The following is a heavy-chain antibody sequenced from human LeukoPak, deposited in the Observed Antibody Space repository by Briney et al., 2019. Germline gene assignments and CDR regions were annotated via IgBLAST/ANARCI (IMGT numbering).Heavy chain of an antibody. CDR2: INPSGGST. CDR3: TRDRYCSGGSCYSNWYFDL. CDR1: GYTFTSYY. J-gene: IGHJ2*01. V-gene: IGHV1-46*01. Sequence: ASVKVSCKASGYTFTSYYIHWVRQAPGQGLEWMGIINPSGGSTSYAQKFQGRVTMTRDTSTSTVYMDLSSLRSEDTAMYYCTRDRYCSGGSCYSNWYFDLWGRGTLVTVSS. D-gene: IGHD2-15*01.